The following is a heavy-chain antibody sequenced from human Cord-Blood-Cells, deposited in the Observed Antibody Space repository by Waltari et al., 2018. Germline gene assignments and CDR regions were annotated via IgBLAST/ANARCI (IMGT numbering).Heavy chain of an antibody. CDR3: ARDRGTIFGVVINY. V-gene: IGHV1-2*02. J-gene: IGHJ4*02. D-gene: IGHD3-3*01. CDR2: INPNSSGT. Sequence: QVQLVQAGAEVKNPGPSVTVSCKDSGYTLPAYQLHWVPQAPGQGLEWMGWINPNSSGTNEAQTFQGRVTMPRDTYVSTAYRALSRLRSDDTAVYYCARDRGTIFGVVINYWGQGTLVTVSS. CDR1: GYTLPAYQ.